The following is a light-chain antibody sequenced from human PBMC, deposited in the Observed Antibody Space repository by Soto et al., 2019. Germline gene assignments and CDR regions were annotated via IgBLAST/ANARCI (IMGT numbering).Light chain of an antibody. Sequence: DIVLTQSPATPSVCPGDTVTLSCRASESLFGFFAWYQQKPGQAPRLLMYGVSTRATGIPARFSGGGSATDFTLTISSLQSEDSAFYFCQSYNDWPFASGLGTRLEI. CDR2: GVS. V-gene: IGKV3-15*01. CDR1: ESLFGF. CDR3: QSYNDWPFA. J-gene: IGKJ2*01.